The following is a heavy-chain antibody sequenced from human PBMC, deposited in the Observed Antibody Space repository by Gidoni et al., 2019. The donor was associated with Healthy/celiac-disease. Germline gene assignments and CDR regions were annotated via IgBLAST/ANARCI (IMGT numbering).Heavy chain of an antibody. V-gene: IGHV3-15*01. J-gene: IGHJ6*02. D-gene: IGHD3-16*01. CDR2: NKSKTEGGTK. Sequence: EVQLVESGGGLVKPGGSLRLSCAASGFTFSNAWMSWVRQAPGKGLEVVGSNKSKTEGGTKDYAAPVKGRLTNSRKYSKNTLNLQRSSLKTEDTAVYYCSRDMVDMGEEWGGKGGDYYGMDVWGQGTTVTVSS. CDR3: SRDMVDMGEEWGGKGGDYYGMDV. CDR1: GFTFSNAW.